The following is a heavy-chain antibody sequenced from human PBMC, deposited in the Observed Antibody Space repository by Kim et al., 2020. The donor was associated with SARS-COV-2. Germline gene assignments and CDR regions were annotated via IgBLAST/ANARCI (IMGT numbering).Heavy chain of an antibody. CDR1: GGTFSSYA. Sequence: SVKVSCKASGGTFSSYAISWVRQAPGQGLEWMGGIIPIFGTANYAQKFQGRVTITADESTSTAYMELSSLRSEDTAVYYCARVGFGDSSGYYWNAFDIWGQGTMVTVSS. CDR2: IIPIFGTA. CDR3: ARVGFGDSSGYYWNAFDI. D-gene: IGHD3-22*01. J-gene: IGHJ3*02. V-gene: IGHV1-69*13.